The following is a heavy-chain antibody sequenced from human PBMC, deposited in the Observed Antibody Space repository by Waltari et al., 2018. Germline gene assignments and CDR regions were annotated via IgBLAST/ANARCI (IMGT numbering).Heavy chain of an antibody. J-gene: IGHJ4*02. V-gene: IGHV3-7*01. CDR1: GFTFSRNW. Sequence: EVQLVESGGGLVQPGGSLRLSCATSGFTFSRNWMSWVRQAPGKRLECVANIKPGGGDKSYVESGKGRFTISREDAKNSLYVQMNSLRAEDTAVYYCARDFRGGDDLFRGQGTLVTVSS. CDR2: IKPGGGDK. D-gene: IGHD4-17*01. CDR3: ARDFRGGDDLF.